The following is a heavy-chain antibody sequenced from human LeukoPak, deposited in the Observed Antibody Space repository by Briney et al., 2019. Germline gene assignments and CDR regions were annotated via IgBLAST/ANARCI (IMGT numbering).Heavy chain of an antibody. J-gene: IGHJ3*02. CDR3: ACLTTAEAFDI. Sequence: PSETLSLTCTVSGGSISSDNYSWSWIRQPAGKGLEWIGRGYTSGSTNYNPSLKAGVTISVDTSKNQFSLKLTSLTAANPPWYFCACLTTAEAFDIWGQGTMGTVS. CDR1: GGSISSDNYS. V-gene: IGHV4-61*02. CDR2: GYTSGST. D-gene: IGHD3-3*01.